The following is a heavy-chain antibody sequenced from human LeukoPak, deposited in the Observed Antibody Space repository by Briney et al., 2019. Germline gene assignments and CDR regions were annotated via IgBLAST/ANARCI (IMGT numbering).Heavy chain of an antibody. D-gene: IGHD3-10*01. CDR3: ARGGLVRGTINSLIAFDI. CDR2: IYYRSKRYN. Sequence: SQTLSLTRDLSGDSVSSTSAGWSWIRQSPSRGLEWLGGIYYRSKRYNDYAVSVGSRVSINPHTSKNQFSLQLNSVTPEDTAVYYCARGGLVRGTINSLIAFDIWGQGTMVTVSS. CDR1: GDSVSSTSAG. J-gene: IGHJ3*02. V-gene: IGHV6-1*01.